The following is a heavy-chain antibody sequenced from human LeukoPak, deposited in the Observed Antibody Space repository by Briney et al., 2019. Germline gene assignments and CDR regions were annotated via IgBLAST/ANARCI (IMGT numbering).Heavy chain of an antibody. Sequence: PGGSLRLSCAASGFTFSNYGMNWVRQAPGKGLEWVSYISYSGSTTSYADSAKGRFTISRDNAKNSLYLQMNSLRAEDTAVYYCARAGPPAFDPWGQGTLVTVSS. CDR2: ISYSGSTT. CDR3: ARAGPPAFDP. V-gene: IGHV3-48*04. J-gene: IGHJ5*02. CDR1: GFTFSNYG.